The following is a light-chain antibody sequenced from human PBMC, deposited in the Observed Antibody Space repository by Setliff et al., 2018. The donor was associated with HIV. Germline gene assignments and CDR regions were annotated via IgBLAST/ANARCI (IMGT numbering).Light chain of an antibody. CDR2: RYN. CDR1: SIETKN. Sequence: SYELTQPLSVSVAPGQTATITCGGDSIETKNVHWYQQKPGQAPVLVIYRYNKRPSGIPERFSGSNSVNTAALTISRAQAGDEADYFCQVWDSSTAGVVFGGGTKVTVL. V-gene: IGLV3-9*01. CDR3: QVWDSSTAGVV. J-gene: IGLJ3*02.